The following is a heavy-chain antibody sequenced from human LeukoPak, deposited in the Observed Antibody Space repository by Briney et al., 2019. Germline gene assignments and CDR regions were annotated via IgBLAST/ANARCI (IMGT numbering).Heavy chain of an antibody. J-gene: IGHJ4*02. CDR2: ISGSGGST. V-gene: IGHV3-23*01. D-gene: IGHD3-3*01. CDR1: GFTFSSYA. CDR3: AKLSDFWSGYYKDY. Sequence: GGSLRLSCAASGFTFSSYAMSWVRQAPGKGLEWVSAISGSGGSTYYADSVKGRFTISRDNSKNTLYLQMNSLRAEDTAVYYCAKLSDFWSGYYKDYWGQGTLVTVSS.